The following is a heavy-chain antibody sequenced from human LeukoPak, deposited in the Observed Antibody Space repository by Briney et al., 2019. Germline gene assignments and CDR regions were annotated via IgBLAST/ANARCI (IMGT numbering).Heavy chain of an antibody. CDR2: IISGGGV. CDR1: GVSFSAYS. D-gene: IGHD5-12*01. V-gene: IGHV4-34*12. J-gene: IGHJ6*03. CDR3: ARSTVATIRGGYSSGPYYYYMDV. Sequence: PSETLSLTCAVKGVSFSAYSWSWIRQSPGRGLEWIGEIISGGGVIYNPSLESRATVSGDTSENQFSLSLTSVTDADTAVYYCARSTVATIRGGYSSGPYYYYMDVWGKGTTVTVSS.